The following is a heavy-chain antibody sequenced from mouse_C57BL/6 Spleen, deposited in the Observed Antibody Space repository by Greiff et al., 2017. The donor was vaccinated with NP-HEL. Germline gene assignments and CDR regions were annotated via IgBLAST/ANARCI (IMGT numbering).Heavy chain of an antibody. CDR2: ISDGGSYT. D-gene: IGHD2-3*01. V-gene: IGHV5-4*03. CDR1: GFTFSSYA. CDR3: ARGGYYSYYAMDY. Sequence: EVKLQESGGGLVKPGGSLKLSCAASGFTFSSYAMSWVRQTPEKRLEWVATISDGGSYTYYPDNVKGRFTISRDNAKNNLYLQMSHLKSEDTAMYYCARGGYYSYYAMDYWGQGTSVTVSS. J-gene: IGHJ4*01.